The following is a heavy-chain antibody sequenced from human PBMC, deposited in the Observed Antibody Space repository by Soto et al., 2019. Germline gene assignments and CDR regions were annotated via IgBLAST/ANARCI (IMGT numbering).Heavy chain of an antibody. CDR2: ISPYNGHT. D-gene: IGHD2-21*02. CDR1: GYTFTSYG. CDR3: ARVQRVSLTAIRAFDL. J-gene: IGHJ2*01. Sequence: QAQLVQSGPEVKKPGASVKVSCNASGYTFTSYGFSWVRQAPGQGLEWTGWISPYNGHTIYGQNLQDRVTMTTDTSTNPAYMELRGLRSDDTATYYCARVQRVSLTAIRAFDLWGRGTQVNVSS. V-gene: IGHV1-18*01.